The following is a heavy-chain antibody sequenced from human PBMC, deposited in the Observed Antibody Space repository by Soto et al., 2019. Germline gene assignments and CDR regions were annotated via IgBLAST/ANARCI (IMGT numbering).Heavy chain of an antibody. CDR1: RFGCSGST. D-gene: IGHD3-10*01. V-gene: IGHV3-73*01. Sequence: PGMSLRLSWSPGRFGCSGSTRHWRHQAPGRGLGWVGVCRKNAGGYETASVAWVAGRLTISRDDSKNKAYLEMNSLKTDDTAVYYCTRQESYGSAQEWGQGTLVTVSS. CDR2: CRKNAGGYET. J-gene: IGHJ4*02. CDR3: TRQESYGSAQE.